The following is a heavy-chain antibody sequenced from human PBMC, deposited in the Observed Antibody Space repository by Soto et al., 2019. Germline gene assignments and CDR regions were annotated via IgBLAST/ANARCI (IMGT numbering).Heavy chain of an antibody. V-gene: IGHV3-30*18. Sequence: AGGSLRLSCAASGFTFRSFGMHWIRQAPGKGLEWVALISYDGTNKYYADSVRGRFTNSRDNSKNTLYLEMNTLRVEDTAVYYCAKVLPATGIEGGGDAFDIWGQGTMVTVSS. CDR2: ISYDGTNK. CDR1: GFTFRSFG. CDR3: AKVLPATGIEGGGDAFDI. D-gene: IGHD1-26*01. J-gene: IGHJ3*02.